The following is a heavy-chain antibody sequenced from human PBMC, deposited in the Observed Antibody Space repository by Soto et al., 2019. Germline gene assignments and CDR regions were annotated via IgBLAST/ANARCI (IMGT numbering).Heavy chain of an antibody. V-gene: IGHV1-69*13. CDR2: IVPIFGTA. J-gene: IGHJ5*02. D-gene: IGHD3-3*01. CDR1: GGTFSSYA. Sequence: GASVKVSCKASGGTFSSYAISWVRQAPGQGLEWMGGIVPIFGTANYAQKFQGRVTITADESTSTAYMELSSLRSEDTAVYYCARVVAAWGGYLNWFDPWGQGTLVTAPQ. CDR3: ARVVAAWGGYLNWFDP.